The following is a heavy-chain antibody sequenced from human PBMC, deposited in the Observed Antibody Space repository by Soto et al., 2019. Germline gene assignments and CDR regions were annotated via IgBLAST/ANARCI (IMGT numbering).Heavy chain of an antibody. V-gene: IGHV2-5*01. CDR2: IYWNDDK. J-gene: IGHJ3*02. CDR3: AHHTSGSFAFDI. Sequence: EXGPTLVNQTQTLPLTCTFSLFSLSTSGVGVGWIRQPPGKALEWLALIYWNDDKRYSPSLKSRLTITKDTSKNQVVLTMTNMDPVDTATYYSAHHTSGSFAFDIWGQGTMVTVSS. D-gene: IGHD1-26*01. CDR1: LFSLSTSGVG.